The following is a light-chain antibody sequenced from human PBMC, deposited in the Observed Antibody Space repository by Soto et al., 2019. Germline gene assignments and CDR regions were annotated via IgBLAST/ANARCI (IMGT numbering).Light chain of an antibody. V-gene: IGKV3D-20*02. CDR2: GAS. Sequence: EIVLTQSPGTLSLSPGERATLSCRASQSVSSSYLAWYQQKPGQAPRLLIYGASNRATGIPDRFSGSGSGTDFTLTISSLEAEDFALYYCQQRSKWPVTFGGGTKVDI. CDR3: QQRSKWPVT. CDR1: QSVSSSY. J-gene: IGKJ4*01.